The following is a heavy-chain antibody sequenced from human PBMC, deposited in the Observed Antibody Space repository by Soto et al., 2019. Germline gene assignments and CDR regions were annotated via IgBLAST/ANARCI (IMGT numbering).Heavy chain of an antibody. V-gene: IGHV4-34*01. Sequence: QVQLQQWGAGLLKPSETLSLTCAVYGGSFSGYYWSWIRQPPGKGLEWIGEINHSGSTNYNPSLKSRVTISVDTSKNQCSLKLSSVTDADTAVYYCARGGSRYCSSTSCCGGYYYYYMDVWGKGTTVTVSS. CDR2: INHSGST. CDR3: ARGGSRYCSSTSCCGGYYYYYMDV. D-gene: IGHD2-2*01. J-gene: IGHJ6*03. CDR1: GGSFSGYY.